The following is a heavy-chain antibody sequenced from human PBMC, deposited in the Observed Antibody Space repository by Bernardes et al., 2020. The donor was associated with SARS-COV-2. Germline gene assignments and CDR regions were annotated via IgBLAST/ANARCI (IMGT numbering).Heavy chain of an antibody. CDR3: ARGGGIVGATEGDY. J-gene: IGHJ4*02. V-gene: IGHV4-59*01. CDR1: GGSISSYY. D-gene: IGHD1-26*01. Sequence: SETLSLTCTVSGGSISSYYWSWIRQPPGKGLEWIGYIYYSGSTNYNPSLKSRVTISVDTSKNQFSLKLSSVTAADTAVYYCARGGGIVGATEGDYWGQGTLVTVSS. CDR2: IYYSGST.